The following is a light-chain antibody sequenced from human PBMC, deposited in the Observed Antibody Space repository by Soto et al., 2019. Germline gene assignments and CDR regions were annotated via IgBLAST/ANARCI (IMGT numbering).Light chain of an antibody. Sequence: IQMTQSPSTLSTYVGDRVTITCRASQSLSSRLAWYQQIPGKAPKLLIYDAFSLQSGVPSRFSGSGSGTEFSLTISSLQPDDFATYYCQQYNSYPWTFGQGTKVDIK. J-gene: IGKJ1*01. CDR1: QSLSSR. CDR3: QQYNSYPWT. CDR2: DAF. V-gene: IGKV1-5*01.